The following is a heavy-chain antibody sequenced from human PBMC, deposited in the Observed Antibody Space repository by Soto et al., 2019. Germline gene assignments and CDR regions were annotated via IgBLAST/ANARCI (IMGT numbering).Heavy chain of an antibody. CDR2: IYYSGST. J-gene: IGHJ4*02. CDR3: ARSLYYYDSSGYYYVYFDY. Sequence: SQTLCLTCTVSCGSISSGGYYWSCIRQHPGKGLEWIGYIYYSGSTYYNPSPKSRVTISVDTSKNQFSLKLSSVTAADTAVYYCARSLYYYDSSGYYYVYFDYWGQGTLVTVSS. V-gene: IGHV4-31*03. D-gene: IGHD3-22*01. CDR1: CGSISSGGYY.